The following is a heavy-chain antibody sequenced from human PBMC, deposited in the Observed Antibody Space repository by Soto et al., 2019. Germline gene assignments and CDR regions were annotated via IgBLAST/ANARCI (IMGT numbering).Heavy chain of an antibody. CDR2: INTNTGNP. Sequence: ASVKVSCKASGYTFTSYAMNWVRQAPGQGLEWMGWINTNTGNPTYAQGFTGRFVFSLDTSVSTAYLQISSLKAEDTAVYYCARRGDLKGFYYYYMDVWGKGTTVTVSS. J-gene: IGHJ6*03. V-gene: IGHV7-4-1*02. D-gene: IGHD3-16*01. CDR3: ARRGDLKGFYYYYMDV. CDR1: GYTFTSYA.